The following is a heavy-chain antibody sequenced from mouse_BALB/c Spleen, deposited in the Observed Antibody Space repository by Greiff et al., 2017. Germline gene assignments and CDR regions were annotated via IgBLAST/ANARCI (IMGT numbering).Heavy chain of an antibody. D-gene: IGHD2-1*01. Sequence: EVQGVESGGGLVQPGGSRKLSCAASGFTFSSFGMHWVRQAPEKGLEWVAYISSGSSTIYYADTVKGRFTISRDNPKNTLFLQMTSLRSEDTAMYYCAREGWGNYYAWFAYWGQGTLVTVSA. V-gene: IGHV5-17*02. J-gene: IGHJ3*01. CDR1: GFTFSSFG. CDR2: ISSGSSTI. CDR3: AREGWGNYYAWFAY.